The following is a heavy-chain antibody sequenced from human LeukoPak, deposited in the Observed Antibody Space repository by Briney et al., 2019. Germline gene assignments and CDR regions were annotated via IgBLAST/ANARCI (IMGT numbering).Heavy chain of an antibody. J-gene: IGHJ4*02. Sequence: GGSLRLSCAASGFTVSSNYMSWVRQAPGQGLEWVSVIYSGGSTYYSDSVKGRFTISRDNSKNTLYLQMNSLRAEDTAVYYCARVFPPYYYDSSGYYYVGGYFDYWGQGTLVTVSS. CDR1: GFTVSSNY. V-gene: IGHV3-53*01. CDR3: ARVFPPYYYDSSGYYYVGGYFDY. CDR2: IYSGGST. D-gene: IGHD3-22*01.